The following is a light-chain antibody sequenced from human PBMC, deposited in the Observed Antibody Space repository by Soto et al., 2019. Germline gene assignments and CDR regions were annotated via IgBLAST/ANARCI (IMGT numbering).Light chain of an antibody. J-gene: IGKJ1*01. CDR2: GAS. CDR3: QQYNDWPLT. Sequence: IVLTQSPGTLSLSPGERATLSCRASQSVSSDLAWYHQKPGQAPRLLIYGASTRATGVPARFSGSGSGTEFTLTISSLQSEDFALYYCQQYNDWPLTFGQGTMVDVK. CDR1: QSVSSD. V-gene: IGKV3D-15*01.